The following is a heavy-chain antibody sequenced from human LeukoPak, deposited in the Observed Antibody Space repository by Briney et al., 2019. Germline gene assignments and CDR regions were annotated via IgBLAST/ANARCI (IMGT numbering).Heavy chain of an antibody. V-gene: IGHV4-34*01. Sequence: SETLSLTCAVYGGTFSGYYWSWIRQPPGKGLEWIGEINHSGSTNYNPSLKSRVTISVDTSKNQFSLKLSSVTAADTAVYYCARAGGYGLIDYWGQGTMVTVSS. CDR2: INHSGST. D-gene: IGHD5-18*01. CDR3: ARAGGYGLIDY. J-gene: IGHJ4*02. CDR1: GGTFSGYY.